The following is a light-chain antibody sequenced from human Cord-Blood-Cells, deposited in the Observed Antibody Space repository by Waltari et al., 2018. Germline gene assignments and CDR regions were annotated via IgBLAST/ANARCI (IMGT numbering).Light chain of an antibody. CDR2: GAS. V-gene: IGKV3-20*01. J-gene: IGKJ1*01. CDR3: QQYGSSSWT. Sequence: GTLSLSPGERATLSCRASQSVSSSYLAWYQQKPGQAPRLLIYGASSRATGIPDRFSGSGSGTDFTLTISRLEPEDFAVYYCQQYGSSSWTFDQGP. CDR1: QSVSSSY.